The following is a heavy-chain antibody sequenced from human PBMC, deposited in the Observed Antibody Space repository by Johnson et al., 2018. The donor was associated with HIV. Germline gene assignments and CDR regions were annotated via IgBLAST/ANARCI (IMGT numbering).Heavy chain of an antibody. Sequence: VQLVESGGGLVQPGRSLRLSCTASGFNFGDYAMNWVRQAPGKGLEWVGFIRSKAYGGTTEYAASVKGRVSISRDDSKNIPYLQMNSLRAEDTALYYCAKDIVAGYGDSRGAFEIWGQGTMVTVSS. J-gene: IGHJ3*02. CDR2: IRSKAYGGTT. V-gene: IGHV3-49*04. D-gene: IGHD4-17*01. CDR1: GFNFGDYA. CDR3: AKDIVAGYGDSRGAFEI.